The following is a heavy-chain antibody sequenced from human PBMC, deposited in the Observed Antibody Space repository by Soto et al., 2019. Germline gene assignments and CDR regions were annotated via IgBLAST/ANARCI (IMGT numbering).Heavy chain of an antibody. V-gene: IGHV3-23*01. CDR2: ISGSGGGT. J-gene: IGHJ4*02. Sequence: GGSLRLSCAASGFTFSSYAMSWVRQAPGKGLEWVSAISGSGGGTYYADSVKGRFTISRDNSRNTLYLQMNSLRAEDTAVYYCAKEGMPSSSWTFDYWGQGTLVTVSS. D-gene: IGHD6-13*01. CDR1: GFTFSSYA. CDR3: AKEGMPSSSWTFDY.